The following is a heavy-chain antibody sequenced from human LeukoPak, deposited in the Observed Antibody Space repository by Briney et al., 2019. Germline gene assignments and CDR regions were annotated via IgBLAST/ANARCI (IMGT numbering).Heavy chain of an antibody. Sequence: GESLKISCAASGFTFDNYAMTWVRQAPGKGLEWVFSINRNGDKTNYADSVKGRFTISRDNAKSSLYLQMNSLRTEDTALYYCARTDWTNWNFDLWGRGTLVTVSS. CDR2: INRNGDKT. CDR3: ARTDWTNWNFDL. D-gene: IGHD3/OR15-3a*01. J-gene: IGHJ2*01. V-gene: IGHV3-20*04. CDR1: GFTFDNYA.